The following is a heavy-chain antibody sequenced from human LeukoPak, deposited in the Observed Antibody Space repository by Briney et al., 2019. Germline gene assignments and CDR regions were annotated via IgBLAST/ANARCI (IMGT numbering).Heavy chain of an antibody. CDR1: GYTFTNYE. J-gene: IGHJ4*02. CDR3: ARGLGSYDSSELTWPMISF. CDR2: MDPGSGKT. D-gene: IGHD3-22*01. Sequence: ASVKVSCKASGYTFTNYEITWVRKATGQGLEWMGWMDPGSGKTAYAQVLQGRITMTRSTSITTAYMELTNLTPEDTAVYYCARGLGSYDSSELTWPMISFWGQGTLVTVSS. V-gene: IGHV1-8*01.